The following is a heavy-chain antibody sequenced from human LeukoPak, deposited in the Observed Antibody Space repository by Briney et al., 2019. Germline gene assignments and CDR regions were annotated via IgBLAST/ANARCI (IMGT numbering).Heavy chain of an antibody. Sequence: EASVKVSYKASGGTFSSYAISWGRQAPGQGLEWMGGIIPIFGTANYAQKFQGRVTITADESTSTAYMELSSLRSEDTAVYYCARDSNGYSYGNFDYWGQGTLVTVSS. J-gene: IGHJ4*02. CDR2: IIPIFGTA. V-gene: IGHV1-69*13. CDR1: GGTFSSYA. D-gene: IGHD5-18*01. CDR3: ARDSNGYSYGNFDY.